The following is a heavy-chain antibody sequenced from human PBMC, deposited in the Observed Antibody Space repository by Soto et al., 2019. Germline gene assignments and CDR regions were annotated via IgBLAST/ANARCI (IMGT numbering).Heavy chain of an antibody. Sequence: QVQLQESGPGLVKPSQTLSLTCTVSGGSISSGGYYWNWIRQHPGKGLEWIGYIYYTGDTYYNPSLKSRVTISLDTSKNQFSLRLSSVTAADTAVYYCARGGRTAAAGVFDYWGQGTLVTVS. CDR3: ARGGRTAAAGVFDY. CDR1: GGSISSGGYY. V-gene: IGHV4-31*03. J-gene: IGHJ4*02. CDR2: IYYTGDT. D-gene: IGHD6-13*01.